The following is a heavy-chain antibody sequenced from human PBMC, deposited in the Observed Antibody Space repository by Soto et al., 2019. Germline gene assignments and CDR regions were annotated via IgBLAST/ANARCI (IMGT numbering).Heavy chain of an antibody. CDR3: ARLPFPWGWFDP. D-gene: IGHD3-16*01. CDR1: GIVFSDY. CDR2: ISGSGRTI. Sequence: QVQLVESGGGLVKPGGSLRLSCAASGIVFSDYMSWVRQAPGKGLEWLSYISGSGRTIYSAGSVKGRFTISRDNATNSLYLQMTIVRPEATAVYYCARLPFPWGWFDPWGQGTLVTVSS. V-gene: IGHV3-11*01. J-gene: IGHJ5*02.